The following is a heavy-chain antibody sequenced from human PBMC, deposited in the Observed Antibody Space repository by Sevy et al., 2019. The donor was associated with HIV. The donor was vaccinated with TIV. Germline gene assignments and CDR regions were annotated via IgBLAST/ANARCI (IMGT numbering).Heavy chain of an antibody. V-gene: IGHV4-30-4*01. Sequence: SETLSLTCSVSGGSISSSDSYWSWIRQPPGKGLEWIGYIHYSGGTYYNPFLKSRVAMSVDTSERQFSLRLGFMTAADTAVYYCANKRGYSHGPFDYWGQGALVTVSS. CDR1: GGSISSSDSY. CDR2: IHYSGGT. D-gene: IGHD2-2*03. CDR3: ANKRGYSHGPFDY. J-gene: IGHJ4*02.